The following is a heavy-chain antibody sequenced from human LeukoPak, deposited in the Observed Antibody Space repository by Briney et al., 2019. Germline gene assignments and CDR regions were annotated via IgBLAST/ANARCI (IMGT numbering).Heavy chain of an antibody. J-gene: IGHJ5*02. CDR1: GFTFSDHY. CDR2: INHSEST. V-gene: IGHV4-34*01. D-gene: IGHD3-3*01. CDR3: ARGRGSLYDFWSGYYTS. Sequence: GSVGLSCAASGFTFSDHYMSWIRQAPGKGLEWIGEINHSESTNYNPSLKSRVTISLDTSKNQFYLKLSSVTAADTAVYYCARGRGSLYDFWSGYYTSWGQGTLVTVSS.